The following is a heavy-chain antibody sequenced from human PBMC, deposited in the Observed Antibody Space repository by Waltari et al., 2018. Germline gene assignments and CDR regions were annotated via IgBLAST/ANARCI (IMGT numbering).Heavy chain of an antibody. D-gene: IGHD3-10*01. Sequence: QVQLQQWGAGLLKPSETLSLTCAVYGGSFSGYYWSWIRQPPGKGLEWIGEINHRRSTNSNPSLKSRVPISVDTSKNQFSLKLSSVTAADTAVYYCARGPSTYYYGSGIVYWGQGTLVTVSS. J-gene: IGHJ4*02. CDR2: INHRRST. V-gene: IGHV4-34*01. CDR3: ARGPSTYYYGSGIVY. CDR1: GGSFSGYY.